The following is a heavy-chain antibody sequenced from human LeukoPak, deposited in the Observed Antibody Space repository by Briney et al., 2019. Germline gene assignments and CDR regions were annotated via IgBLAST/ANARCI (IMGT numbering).Heavy chain of an antibody. J-gene: IGHJ5*02. CDR3: AIHLRDNWFDP. V-gene: IGHV3-23*01. CDR2: ISNDGGGT. Sequence: GGSLRLSCAASGFIFNNYGLSWVRQAPGKGLEWVSAISNDGGGTTYADFVEGRFTISRDNSKNTLFLQMNSLRAEDTAVYYCAIHLRDNWFDPWGQGTLVTVSS. CDR1: GFIFNNYG.